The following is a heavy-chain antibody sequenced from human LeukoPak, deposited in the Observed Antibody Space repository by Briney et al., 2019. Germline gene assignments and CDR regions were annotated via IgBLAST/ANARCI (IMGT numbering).Heavy chain of an antibody. J-gene: IGHJ3*02. CDR2: ISSSSSYI. Sequence: GGSLRLSCAASGFTFSSYSMNWVRQAPGKGLEWVSYISSSSSYIYYADSVKGRFTISRDNAKNSLYLQMNSLRAEDTAVYYCARDGYSGYEAVAFDIWGQGTMVTVSS. CDR1: GFTFSSYS. D-gene: IGHD5-12*01. CDR3: ARDGYSGYEAVAFDI. V-gene: IGHV3-21*01.